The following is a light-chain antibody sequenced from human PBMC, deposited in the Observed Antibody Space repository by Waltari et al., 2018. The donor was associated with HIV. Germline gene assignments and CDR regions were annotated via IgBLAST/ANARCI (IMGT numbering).Light chain of an antibody. J-gene: IGLJ1*01. Sequence: QSVLTQPPSASGTPGQRVTISCSGSSSNIGRNYVYWYQQLPGTAPKLLIYTNKQRPSGVADRCTGSKSGTSAARAISGLRSADEAEYYCAAWNDRLSGYVFGTGTKVTV. CDR3: AAWNDRLSGYV. V-gene: IGLV1-47*01. CDR2: TNK. CDR1: SSNIGRNY.